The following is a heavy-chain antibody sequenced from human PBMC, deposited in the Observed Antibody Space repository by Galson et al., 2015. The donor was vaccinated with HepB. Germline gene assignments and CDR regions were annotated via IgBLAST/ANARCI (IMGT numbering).Heavy chain of an antibody. CDR2: ISYDGSNK. J-gene: IGHJ4*02. D-gene: IGHD2-2*02. CDR1: GFTFSSYA. Sequence: SLRLSCAASGFTFSSYAMHWVRQAPGKGLEWVAVISYDGSNKYYADSVKGRFTISRDNSKNTLYLQMNSLRAEDTAVYYCAREEGFLGYCSSTSCYTLDYWGQGTLDTVSS. V-gene: IGHV3-30-3*01. CDR3: AREEGFLGYCSSTSCYTLDY.